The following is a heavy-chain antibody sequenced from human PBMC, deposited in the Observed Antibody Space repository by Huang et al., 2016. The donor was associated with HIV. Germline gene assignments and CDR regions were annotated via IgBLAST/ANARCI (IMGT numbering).Heavy chain of an antibody. CDR3: ARAGGFEI. V-gene: IGHV3-74*01. CDR1: GFKFSNYW. CDR2: IKSDGRTT. J-gene: IGHJ3*02. Sequence: EEHLVESGGGLVQPGGSLRLSCEASGFKFSNYWMQWVRQAPGKGRRWVSRIKSDGRTTDYADSVKGRVTISRDNAKNTLYLQMSSRTAEDTAIYYCARAGGFEIWGQGTVVTVSS. D-gene: IGHD2-15*01.